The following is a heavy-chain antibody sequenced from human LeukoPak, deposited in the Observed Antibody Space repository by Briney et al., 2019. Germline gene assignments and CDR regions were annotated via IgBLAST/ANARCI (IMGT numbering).Heavy chain of an antibody. CDR3: ARDPGFSAFDI. CDR1: GFTFSRSW. Sequence: GGFLRLSCAASGFTFSRSWMTWVRQAPGKGLEFVANINQDGSVKNYVDFVRGRFTISRDNAKNSLYLQMNSLRAEDTAVYYCARDPGFSAFDIWGQGTMVTVSS. CDR2: INQDGSVK. D-gene: IGHD6-25*01. V-gene: IGHV3-7*01. J-gene: IGHJ3*02.